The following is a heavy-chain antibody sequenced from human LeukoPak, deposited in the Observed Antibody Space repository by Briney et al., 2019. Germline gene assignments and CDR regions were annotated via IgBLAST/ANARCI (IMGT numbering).Heavy chain of an antibody. Sequence: SGPTLVNPTETLTLTCSFSGFSFSIHGVGVGWIRQPPGKAPEWLAVIYWNDDKRYRPSLQNRLTITKDTSKNQVVLTMTNMDPVDTATYYCAHSFPYFYYMDVWGKGTTVIVSS. CDR3: AHSFPYFYYMDV. V-gene: IGHV2-5*01. CDR2: IYWNDDK. J-gene: IGHJ6*03. CDR1: GFSFSIHGVG.